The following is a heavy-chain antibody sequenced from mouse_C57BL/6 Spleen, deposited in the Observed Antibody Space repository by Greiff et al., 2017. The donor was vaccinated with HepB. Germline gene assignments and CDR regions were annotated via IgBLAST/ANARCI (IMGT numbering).Heavy chain of an antibody. J-gene: IGHJ4*01. D-gene: IGHD4-1*01. CDR3: TRAPLLTGNAMDY. CDR2: ISSGGDYI. CDR1: GFTFSSYA. V-gene: IGHV5-9-1*02. Sequence: EVKLMESGEGLVKPGGSLKLSCAASGFTFSSYAMSWVRQTPEKRLEWVAYISSGGDYIYYADTVKGRFTISRENARNHLYLQMSSLKSEDTAMYYCTRAPLLTGNAMDYWGQGTSVTVSS.